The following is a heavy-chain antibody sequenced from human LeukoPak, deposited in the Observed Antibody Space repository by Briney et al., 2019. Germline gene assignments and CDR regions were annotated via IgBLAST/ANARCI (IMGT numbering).Heavy chain of an antibody. V-gene: IGHV3-23*01. J-gene: IGHJ4*02. CDR3: AKSFRECGGGSYYFSFDS. CDR1: GFPFNNYG. Sequence: PGGSLRLSCAASGFPFNNYGMTWVRQAPGKGLEWVSSITGRGDFTSYADSVKGRFTISRDSSKNTLFLQLNSLRAEDTAIYHCAKSFRECGGGSYYFSFDSWGQGTLVTVSS. D-gene: IGHD2-21*02. CDR2: ITGRGDFT.